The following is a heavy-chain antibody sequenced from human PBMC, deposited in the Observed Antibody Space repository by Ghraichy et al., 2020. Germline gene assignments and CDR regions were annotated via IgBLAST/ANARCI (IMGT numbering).Heavy chain of an antibody. CDR3: ARGSTVVRFFYYDGMDV. D-gene: IGHD4-23*01. CDR2: ITSSSRTI. V-gene: IGHV3-48*02. J-gene: IGHJ6*02. Sequence: GESLNISCVGSGFTFSGYSMNWVRQSPGKGLEWVSYITSSSRTISYADSVKGRFTISRDNAQNSLYLQMNSLRDDDTAVYYCARGSTVVRFFYYDGMDVWGQGTTVXVSX. CDR1: GFTFSGYS.